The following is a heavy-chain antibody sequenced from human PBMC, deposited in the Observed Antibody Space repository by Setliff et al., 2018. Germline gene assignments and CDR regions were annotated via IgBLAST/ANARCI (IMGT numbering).Heavy chain of an antibody. J-gene: IGHJ4*02. CDR2: ISAYNGYI. CDR3: ARDREGIIVGVPSV. V-gene: IGHV1-18*01. Sequence: ASVKVSCKASGYTFSNYGISWVRQAPGQGLEWMGWISAYNGYIIYAQKLQGRVTMTTDTSTSTVYMELRSLRSDDTAVYYCARDREGIIVGVPSVWGQGTLVTVSS. D-gene: IGHD1-26*01. CDR1: GYTFSNYG.